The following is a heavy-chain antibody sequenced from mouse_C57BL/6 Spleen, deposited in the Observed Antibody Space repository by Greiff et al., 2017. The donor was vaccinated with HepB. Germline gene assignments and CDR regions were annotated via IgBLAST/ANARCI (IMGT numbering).Heavy chain of an antibody. J-gene: IGHJ2*01. Sequence: VQLQQSGAELVRPGASVKLSCKASGYTFTDYYINWVKQRPGQGLEWIARIYPGSGNTYYNEKFKGKATLTAEKSSSTAYMQLSSLTSEDSAVYFGARDSSGYVPLDYWGQGTTLTVSS. D-gene: IGHD3-2*02. CDR2: IYPGSGNT. V-gene: IGHV1-76*01. CDR1: GYTFTDYY. CDR3: ARDSSGYVPLDY.